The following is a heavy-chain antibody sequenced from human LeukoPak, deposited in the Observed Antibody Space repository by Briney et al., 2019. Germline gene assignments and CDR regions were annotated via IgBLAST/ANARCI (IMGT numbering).Heavy chain of an antibody. CDR1: GFTFSSYG. J-gene: IGHJ4*02. CDR2: ISYDGSNK. Sequence: PGGSLRRSCAASGFTFSSYGMHWVRQAPGKGLEWVAVISYDGSNKYYADSVKGRFTISRDNSKNTLYLQMNSLRAEDTAVYYCAKDLGRSYWGQGTLVTVSS. CDR3: AKDLGRSY. V-gene: IGHV3-30*18. D-gene: IGHD2-15*01.